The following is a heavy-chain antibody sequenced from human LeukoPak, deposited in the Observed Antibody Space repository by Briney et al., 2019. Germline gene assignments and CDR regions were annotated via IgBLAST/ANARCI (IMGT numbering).Heavy chain of an antibody. J-gene: IGHJ4*02. CDR1: GGSISGSSYY. V-gene: IGHV4-39*01. D-gene: IGHD3-22*01. CDR3: ARRSSGCLDY. Sequence: SETLSLTCTVSGGSISGSSYYWGWIRQPPGKGLEWIGSIYYSGSTYYNPSLKSRVTISVDTSKNQFSLKLSSVTAADTAVYYCARRSSGCLDYWGQGTLVTVSS. CDR2: IYYSGST.